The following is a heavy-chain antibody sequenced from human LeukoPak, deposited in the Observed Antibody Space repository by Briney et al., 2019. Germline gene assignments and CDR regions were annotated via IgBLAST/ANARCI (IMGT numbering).Heavy chain of an antibody. CDR2: IYYSGST. CDR1: GGSISSYY. V-gene: IGHV4-59*12. D-gene: IGHD2-2*01. Sequence: SETLSLTCTVSGGSISSYYWSWIRQPPGKGLEWIGYIYYSGSTNYNPSLKSRVTISVDRSKNQFSLKLSSVTAADTAVYYCARAVKLRVVPAFYDYWGQGTLVTVSS. J-gene: IGHJ4*02. CDR3: ARAVKLRVVPAFYDY.